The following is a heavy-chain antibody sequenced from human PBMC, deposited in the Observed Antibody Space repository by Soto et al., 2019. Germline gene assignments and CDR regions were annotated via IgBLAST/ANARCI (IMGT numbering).Heavy chain of an antibody. D-gene: IGHD2-2*01. CDR1: GFSISDFY. J-gene: IGHJ4*02. Sequence: QVQLVESGGGLVKPGGSLRLSCAASGFSISDFYMGWIRQAPGKGLEWVSYISRGGSTIYYADSVKGRFTTSRDNAKNSLYLQMNSLSAEDTAVCYCARDVPGLLVVPPTMNDYADSWGQGTLVTVYS. V-gene: IGHV3-11*01. CDR3: ARDVPGLLVVPPTMNDYADS. CDR2: ISRGGSTI.